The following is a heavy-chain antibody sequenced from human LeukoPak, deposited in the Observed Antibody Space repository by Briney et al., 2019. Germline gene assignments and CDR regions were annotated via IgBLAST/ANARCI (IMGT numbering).Heavy chain of an antibody. V-gene: IGHV4-59*08. J-gene: IGHJ4*02. D-gene: IGHD6-19*01. Sequence: SETLSLTCTVSGGSISSYYWSWIRQPAGEGLEWIGRIYYSGSTYYNPSLKSRVTISVDRSKNQFSLRLSSVTAADTAVYYCARHGVAGYYFDYWGQGTLVTVSS. CDR1: GGSISSYY. CDR3: ARHGVAGYYFDY. CDR2: IYYSGST.